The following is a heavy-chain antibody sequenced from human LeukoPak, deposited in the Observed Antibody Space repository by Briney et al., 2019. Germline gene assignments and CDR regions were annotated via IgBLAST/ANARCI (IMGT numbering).Heavy chain of an antibody. D-gene: IGHD3-22*01. CDR1: GFTVSSNY. V-gene: IGHV3-53*01. CDR3: ARDTYEKNYFDY. Sequence: PGGSLRLSCAASGFTVSSNYMSWVRQAPGKGLEWVSVIYRDGSTYYADSVKGRFTISRDNSKNTLYLQMNSLRAEGTAVYYCARDTYEKNYFDYGGRGTLVTVSS. CDR2: IYRDGST. J-gene: IGHJ4*02.